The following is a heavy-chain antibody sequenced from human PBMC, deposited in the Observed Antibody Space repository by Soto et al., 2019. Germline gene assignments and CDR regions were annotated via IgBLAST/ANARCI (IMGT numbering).Heavy chain of an antibody. CDR3: ARDGVAAAGRGYFQH. CDR1: GFTFSSYA. J-gene: IGHJ1*01. CDR2: ISYDGSNK. V-gene: IGHV3-30-3*01. D-gene: IGHD6-13*01. Sequence: QVQLVESGGGVVQPRRSLRLSCAASGFTFSSYAMHWVRQAPGKGLEWVAVISYDGSNKYYADSVKGRFTISRDNSKNTLYLQMNSLRAEDTAVYYCARDGVAAAGRGYFQHWGQGTLVTVSS.